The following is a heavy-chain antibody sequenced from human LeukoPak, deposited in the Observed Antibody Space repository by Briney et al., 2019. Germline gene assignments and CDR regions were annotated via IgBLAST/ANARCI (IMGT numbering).Heavy chain of an antibody. D-gene: IGHD3-22*01. Sequence: SVKVSCKASGGTSSSYAISWVRQAPGQGLEWMGGIIPIFGTANYAQKFQGRVTITTDESTSTAYMELSSLRSEDTAVYYCASQYYYDSSGYYYGEYFDYWGQGTLVTASS. V-gene: IGHV1-69*05. CDR2: IIPIFGTA. CDR3: ASQYYYDSSGYYYGEYFDY. J-gene: IGHJ4*02. CDR1: GGTSSSYA.